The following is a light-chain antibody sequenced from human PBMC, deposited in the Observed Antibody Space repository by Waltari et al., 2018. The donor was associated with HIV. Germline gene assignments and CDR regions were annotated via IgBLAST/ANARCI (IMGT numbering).Light chain of an antibody. Sequence: QSALTQPRSVSGSPGQSVTISCSGTSSDVGGYNYVSWYQQHPGKAPKLMISDVSRRPSGVPERFSGSKSGNTASLTISGLQAEDEADYYCCSYAGSYTLYVFGGGTRVTVL. CDR1: SSDVGGYNY. CDR3: CSYAGSYTLYV. J-gene: IGLJ2*01. V-gene: IGLV2-11*01. CDR2: DVS.